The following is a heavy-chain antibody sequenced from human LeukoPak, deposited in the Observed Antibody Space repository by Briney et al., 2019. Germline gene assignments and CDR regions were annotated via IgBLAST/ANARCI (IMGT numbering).Heavy chain of an antibody. D-gene: IGHD6-13*01. CDR3: ARGPGYSSSY. J-gene: IGHJ4*02. CDR2: INHSGST. CDR1: GGSFRGYY. Sequence: SETLCLTCAVYGGSFRGYYWSWIRQPPGKGLEWIGEINHSGSTNYNPSLKSRVTISVDTSKNQFSLKLSSVTAADTAVYYCARGPGYSSSYWGKGTRVTVSS. V-gene: IGHV4-34*01.